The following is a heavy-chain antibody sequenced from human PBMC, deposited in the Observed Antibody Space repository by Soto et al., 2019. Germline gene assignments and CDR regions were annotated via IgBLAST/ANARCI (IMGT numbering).Heavy chain of an antibody. D-gene: IGHD2-15*01. Sequence: QLQLQESGPGLEKPSETLSLTCTVSGDSSGRTSYWGWIRQPPGKGLEWIGSIAYSGHTYYNPSLKSRVTLSVDTPKNQFSLNLGSVTAADTAVYYCARLPGRYSQGFFYYGVDVWGQGTTVTVS. CDR3: ARLPGRYSQGFFYYGVDV. CDR2: IAYSGHT. CDR1: GDSSGRTSY. J-gene: IGHJ6*02. V-gene: IGHV4-39*01.